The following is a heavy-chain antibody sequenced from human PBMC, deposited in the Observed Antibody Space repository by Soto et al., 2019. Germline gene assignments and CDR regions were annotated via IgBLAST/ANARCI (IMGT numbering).Heavy chain of an antibody. D-gene: IGHD5-12*01. Sequence: QVQLVQSGAEVKKPGSSVKVSCKASGGTFSTSTFTWVRQAPGQGLEWMGRTIPLLNVADYAQDFQGRLTLTADKSTSTTYLDLTGVTTKDTAVYYCASDSPSGSTFSGYDAIDSWGQGTLVTVSS. J-gene: IGHJ4*02. CDR1: GGTFSTST. V-gene: IGHV1-69*02. CDR2: TIPLLNVA. CDR3: ASDSPSGSTFSGYDAIDS.